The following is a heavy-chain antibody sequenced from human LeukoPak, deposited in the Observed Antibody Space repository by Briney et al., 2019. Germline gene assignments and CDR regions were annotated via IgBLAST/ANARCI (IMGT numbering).Heavy chain of an antibody. Sequence: SGGSLRLSCAAPGFSFSISWMNWVRHAPGEGLMWVSLINSDGKTTNYADSVKGRFTISSDNANNMLYLQMDSLRAEYTATYYCASVILATDTVAIHYWGQGTLVTVSS. V-gene: IGHV3-74*01. D-gene: IGHD3-16*02. J-gene: IGHJ4*02. CDR2: INSDGKTT. CDR1: GFSFSISW. CDR3: ASVILATDTVAIHY.